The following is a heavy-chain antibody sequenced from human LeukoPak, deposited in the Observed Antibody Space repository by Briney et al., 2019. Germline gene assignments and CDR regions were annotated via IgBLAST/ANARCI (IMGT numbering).Heavy chain of an antibody. CDR2: ISSSSSFI. J-gene: IGHJ4*02. CDR3: VRDYYDNSGYFGSGY. D-gene: IGHD3-22*01. CDR1: GFTFSSYS. Sequence: SGGSLRLSCAASGFTFSSYSMNWVRQAPGKGLEWVSSISSSSSFIYYADSVKGRFTISRDNAKNSLYLQMNSLRAEDTAVYYCVRDYYDNSGYFGSGYWGQGTLVTVSS. V-gene: IGHV3-21*01.